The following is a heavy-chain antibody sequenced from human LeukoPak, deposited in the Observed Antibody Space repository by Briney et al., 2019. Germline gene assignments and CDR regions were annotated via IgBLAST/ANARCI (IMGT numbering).Heavy chain of an antibody. CDR3: ARVRAGYSGSHFDY. V-gene: IGHV1-46*01. J-gene: IGHJ4*02. CDR1: GYTFTNYY. D-gene: IGHD1-26*01. Sequence: GASVKVSCKASGYTFTNYYIHWVRQAPGQGLQWMGVINPSGGGTNFAQNFPGRVSLTRDTSTSTVYMELSSLRSDDTALYYCARVRAGYSGSHFDYWGQGTLVTVSS. CDR2: INPSGGGT.